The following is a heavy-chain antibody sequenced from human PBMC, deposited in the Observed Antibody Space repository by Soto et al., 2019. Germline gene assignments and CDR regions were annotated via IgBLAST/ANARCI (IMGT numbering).Heavy chain of an antibody. V-gene: IGHV3-48*02. CDR1: GFTFSSYS. CDR2: ISSSSSTI. Sequence: EVQLVESGGGLVQPGGSLRLSCAASGFTFSSYSMNWVRQAPGKGLEWVSYISSSSSTIYYADSVKGRFTISRDNAKNSLYLQMNSLRDEDTAVYYCARETSGYWSEKREGFDYWGQGTLVTVSS. D-gene: IGHD6-25*01. J-gene: IGHJ4*02. CDR3: ARETSGYWSEKREGFDY.